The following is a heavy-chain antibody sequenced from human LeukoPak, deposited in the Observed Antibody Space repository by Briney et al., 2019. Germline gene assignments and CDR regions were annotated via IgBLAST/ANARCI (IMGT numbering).Heavy chain of an antibody. V-gene: IGHV1-2*02. J-gene: IGHJ4*02. Sequence: GASVKVSCKASGYTFTGYYMHWVRQAPGQGLEWMGWINPNSGGTNYAQKLQGRVTMTTDTSTSTAYMELRSLRSDDTAVYYCARVSSAWVVPAAEGYFDYWGQGTLVTVSS. CDR3: ARVSSAWVVPAAEGYFDY. D-gene: IGHD2-2*01. CDR2: INPNSGGT. CDR1: GYTFTGYY.